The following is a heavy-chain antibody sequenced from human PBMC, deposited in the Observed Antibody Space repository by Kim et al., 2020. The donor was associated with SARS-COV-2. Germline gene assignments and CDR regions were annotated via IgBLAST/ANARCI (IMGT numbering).Heavy chain of an antibody. V-gene: IGHV3-21*01. CDR1: GFTFSSYS. D-gene: IGHD2-2*01. Sequence: GGSLRLSCAASGFTFSSYSMNWVRQAPGKVLEWVSSISSSSSYIYYADSVKGRFTISRDNAKNSLYLQMNSLRAEDTAVYYCARGDVVVPAASNWFDPWGQGTLVTVSS. CDR2: ISSSSSYI. CDR3: ARGDVVVPAASNWFDP. J-gene: IGHJ5*02.